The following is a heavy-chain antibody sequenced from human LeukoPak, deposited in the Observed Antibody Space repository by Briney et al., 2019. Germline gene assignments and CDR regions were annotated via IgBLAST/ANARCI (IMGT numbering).Heavy chain of an antibody. V-gene: IGHV4-59*01. CDR3: ARGTTVTNFAY. Sequence: SETLSLTCTVSGGSISSYYWSWIRQPPGKGLEWIGYIYYSGSTNYNPSLKSRVTISVDTSKNQLSLKLSSVTAADTAVYYCARGTTVTNFAYWGQGTLVTVSS. CDR2: IYYSGST. D-gene: IGHD4-17*01. J-gene: IGHJ4*02. CDR1: GGSISSYY.